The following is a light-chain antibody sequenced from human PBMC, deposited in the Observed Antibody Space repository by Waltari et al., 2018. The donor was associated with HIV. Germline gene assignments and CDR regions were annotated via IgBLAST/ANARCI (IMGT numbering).Light chain of an antibody. Sequence: QSVLTQPPSASGTPGQRVTISCSGSSSNIGTKTVNWYQQLPGSAPKFLMYGNHVRPSGVPDRLSVSKSSTSASLAISGLRSEDEADYYCAAWDDSLNAWVFGGGTKVTVL. V-gene: IGLV1-44*01. J-gene: IGLJ3*02. CDR3: AAWDDSLNAWV. CDR2: GNH. CDR1: SSNIGTKT.